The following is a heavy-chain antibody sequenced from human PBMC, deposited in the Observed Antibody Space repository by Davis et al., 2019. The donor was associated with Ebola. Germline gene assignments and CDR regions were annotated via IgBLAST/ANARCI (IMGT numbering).Heavy chain of an antibody. CDR3: ARGSYDYIWGSYRTASPDYYGMDV. Sequence: ASVKVSCKASGYTFTSYGISWVRQAPGQGLEWMGWISAYNGNTNYAQKLQGRVTMTTDTSTSTAYMELRSLRSDDTAVYYCARGSYDYIWGSYRTASPDYYGMDVWGQGTTVTVSS. V-gene: IGHV1-18*01. J-gene: IGHJ6*02. D-gene: IGHD3-16*02. CDR1: GYTFTSYG. CDR2: ISAYNGNT.